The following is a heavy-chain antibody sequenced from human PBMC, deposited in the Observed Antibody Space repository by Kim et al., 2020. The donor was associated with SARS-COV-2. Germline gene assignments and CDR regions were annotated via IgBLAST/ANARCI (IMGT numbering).Heavy chain of an antibody. D-gene: IGHD2-2*01. CDR3: ARGRFRSAGCSSTSCYEKSYYYYGMDV. CDR2: INHSGST. J-gene: IGHJ6*02. Sequence: SETLSLTCAVYGGSFSGYYWSWIRQPPGKGLEWIGEINHSGSTNYNPSLKSRVTISVDTSKNQFSLKLSSVTAADTAVYYCARGRFRSAGCSSTSCYEKSYYYYGMDVWGQGTTVTVSS. V-gene: IGHV4-34*01. CDR1: GGSFSGYY.